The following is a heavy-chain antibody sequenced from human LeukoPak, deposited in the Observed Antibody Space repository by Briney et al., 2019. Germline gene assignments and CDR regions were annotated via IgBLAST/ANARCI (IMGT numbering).Heavy chain of an antibody. CDR2: VYYTGST. D-gene: IGHD3-10*01. Sequence: PSETLSLTCSVSGGSISTSSYYWGWIRQPPGKGLEWIGSVYYTGSTYYNPSLKSRVTISVDTSKNQFSLKLSSVTAADTAVYYCASGGPYYYGSGSYPHWGQGTLVTVSS. J-gene: IGHJ4*02. CDR3: ASGGPYYYGSGSYPH. CDR1: GGSISTSSYY. V-gene: IGHV4-39*07.